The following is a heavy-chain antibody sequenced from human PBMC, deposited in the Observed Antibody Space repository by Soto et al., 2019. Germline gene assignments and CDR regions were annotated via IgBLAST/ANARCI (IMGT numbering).Heavy chain of an antibody. J-gene: IGHJ4*02. V-gene: IGHV3-23*01. D-gene: IGHD3-22*01. CDR3: AKGYYYDSSGYLDY. CDR2: ISAGGGRT. Sequence: ETLSLTCAVYGGSVRGYYWSWVRQAPGKGPEWVSSISAGGGRTYYADSVKGRLTISRDNPKNTLYLQMNSLRAEDTAVYYCAKGYYYDSSGYLDYCGQGTLVTVSS. CDR1: GGSVRGYY.